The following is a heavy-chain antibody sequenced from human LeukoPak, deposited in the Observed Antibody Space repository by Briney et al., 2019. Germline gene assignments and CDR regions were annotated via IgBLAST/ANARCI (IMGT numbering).Heavy chain of an antibody. V-gene: IGHV1-2*06. CDR1: GYTFTGYY. J-gene: IGHJ5*02. CDR2: INPNSGGT. D-gene: IGHD2-2*01. Sequence: ASVKVSCKASGYTFTGYYMHWVRQAPGQGLEWMGRINPNSGGTNYAQKFQGRVTMPRDTSISTAYMELSRLRSDDTAVYYCARDFLVPAAPYNWFDPWGQGTLVTVSS. CDR3: ARDFLVPAAPYNWFDP.